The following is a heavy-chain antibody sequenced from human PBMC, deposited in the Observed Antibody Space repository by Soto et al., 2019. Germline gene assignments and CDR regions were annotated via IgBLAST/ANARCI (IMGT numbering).Heavy chain of an antibody. CDR1: GYTFTSYY. J-gene: IGHJ5*02. CDR2: INPSSGST. CDR3: ARDLAGITKTGGFDP. D-gene: IGHD1-7*01. Sequence: QVQLVQSGAEVKKPGASVKVSCKASGYTFTSYYMHWVRQAPGQGLEWMGIINPSSGSTSYAQKFKGRVPMTRDTTTSTVDMGLSSLRSEDTAVYCCARDLAGITKTGGFDPWGQGTLVTVSS. V-gene: IGHV1-46*01.